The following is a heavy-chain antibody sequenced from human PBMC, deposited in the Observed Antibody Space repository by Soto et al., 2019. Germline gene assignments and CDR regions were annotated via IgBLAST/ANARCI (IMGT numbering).Heavy chain of an antibody. CDR1: GGSISSGDYY. D-gene: IGHD6-13*01. J-gene: IGHJ5*02. CDR3: ARVGAAAGPGWFDP. Sequence: SETLSLTCTVSGGSISSGDYYWSWIRQPPGKGLEWIGYIYYSGSTYYNPSLKSRVTISVDTSKNQFSLKLGSVTAADTAVYYCARVGAAAGPGWFDPWGQGTLVTVSS. CDR2: IYYSGST. V-gene: IGHV4-30-4*01.